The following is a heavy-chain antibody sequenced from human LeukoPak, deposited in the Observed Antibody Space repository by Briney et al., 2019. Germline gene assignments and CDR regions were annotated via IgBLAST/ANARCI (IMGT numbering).Heavy chain of an antibody. J-gene: IGHJ6*02. V-gene: IGHV1-18*01. CDR3: ARFEEIRYFDWLPPYGMDV. CDR2: ISAYNGNT. Sequence: GASVKVSCKASGYTFTSYGISWVRQAPGRGLEWMGWISAYNGNTNYAQKLQGRVTMTTDTSTSTAYMELRSLRSDDTAVYYCARFEEIRYFDWLPPYGMDVWGQGTTVTVSS. D-gene: IGHD3-9*01. CDR1: GYTFTSYG.